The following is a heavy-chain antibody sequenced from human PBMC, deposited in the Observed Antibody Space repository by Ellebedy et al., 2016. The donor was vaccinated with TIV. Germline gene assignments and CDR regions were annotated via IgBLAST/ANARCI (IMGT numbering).Heavy chain of an antibody. CDR3: ARARGYSYGYLTH. Sequence: PGGSLRLSCAASGFTVSSNYMSWVRQAPGKGLEWVSVIYSGGSTYYADSVKGRFTISRDNSKNTLYLQMNSLRAEDTAVYYCARARGYSYGYLTHWGQGTLVTVSS. V-gene: IGHV3-66*01. CDR1: GFTVSSNY. D-gene: IGHD5-18*01. CDR2: IYSGGST. J-gene: IGHJ4*02.